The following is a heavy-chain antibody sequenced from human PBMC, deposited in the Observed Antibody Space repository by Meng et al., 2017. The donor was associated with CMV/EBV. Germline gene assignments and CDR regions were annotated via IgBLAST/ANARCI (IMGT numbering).Heavy chain of an antibody. D-gene: IGHD4-11*01. Sequence: GGSLRLSCAASGFTFSNAWMSWVRQAPGKGLEWVSYISSSGSTIYYADSVKGRFTISRDNAKNSLYLQMNSLRAEDTAVYYCAKDRVSQFDYWGQGTLVTVSS. V-gene: IGHV3-11*04. CDR1: GFTFSNAW. CDR2: ISSSGSTI. J-gene: IGHJ4*02. CDR3: AKDRVSQFDY.